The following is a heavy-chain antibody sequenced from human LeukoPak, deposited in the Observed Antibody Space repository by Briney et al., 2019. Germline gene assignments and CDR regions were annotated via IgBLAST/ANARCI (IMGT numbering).Heavy chain of an antibody. CDR1: SGSISSYY. CDR2: IYYSGST. Sequence: PSETLSLTCTVSSGSISSYYWSWIRQPPGKGLEWIGYIYYSGSTNYNPSLKSRVTISVDTSKNQFSLKLSSVTAADTAVYYCARDRGTVDGAFDIWGQGTMVTVSS. D-gene: IGHD4-11*01. V-gene: IGHV4-59*01. J-gene: IGHJ3*02. CDR3: ARDRGTVDGAFDI.